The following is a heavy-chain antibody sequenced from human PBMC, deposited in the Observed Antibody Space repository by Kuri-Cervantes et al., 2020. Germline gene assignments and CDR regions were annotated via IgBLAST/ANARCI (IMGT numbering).Heavy chain of an antibody. V-gene: IGHV4-38-2*01. CDR3: ARPCMTVLAGEDAFDI. J-gene: IGHJ3*02. D-gene: IGHD2-21*02. CDR1: GYSISSGYY. Sequence: SETLSLTCAVSGYSISSGYYWGWIRQPPGKGLEWIGNIYHSGSTYYNPSLKSRVTISVDTSKNQFSLKLSSVTAADTAVYYCARPCMTVLAGEDAFDIWGQGTMVTVSS. CDR2: IYHSGST.